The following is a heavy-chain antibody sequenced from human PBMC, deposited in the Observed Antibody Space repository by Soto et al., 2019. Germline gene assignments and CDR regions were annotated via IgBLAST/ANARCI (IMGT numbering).Heavy chain of an antibody. V-gene: IGHV3-23*01. CDR2: ISGHGDAT. CDR1: GFPFTGYA. CDR3: ANSRVSMIRGLIIIPNY. J-gene: IGHJ4*02. Sequence: PGGSLRLSXAASGFPFTGYAMSWVRQAPGKGLEWVSAISGHGDATFYADSVKGRFTISRDNSKNTLYLHMNSLRAEDTALYYCANSRVSMIRGLIIIPNYWGQGTLVTVSS. D-gene: IGHD3-10*01.